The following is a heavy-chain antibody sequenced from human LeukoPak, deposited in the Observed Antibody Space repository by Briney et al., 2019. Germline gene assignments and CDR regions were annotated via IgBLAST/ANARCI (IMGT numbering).Heavy chain of an antibody. V-gene: IGHV4-61*02. CDR2: IYTSGST. CDR3: ARSTPYDYVWGSYRPDDAFDI. CDR1: GGSISSGSYY. Sequence: SETLSLTCTVSGGSISSGSYYWSWIRQPAGKGLEWIGRIYTSGSTNYNPSLKSRVTISVDTSKNQFSLKLSSVTAADTAVYYCARSTPYDYVWGSYRPDDAFDIWGQGTMVTVSS. D-gene: IGHD3-16*02. J-gene: IGHJ3*02.